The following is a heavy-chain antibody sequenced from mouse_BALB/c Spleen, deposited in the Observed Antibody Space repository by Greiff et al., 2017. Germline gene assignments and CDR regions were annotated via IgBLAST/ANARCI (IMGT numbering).Heavy chain of an antibody. CDR2: ISSGSSTI. Sequence: DVMLVESGGGLVKPGGSLKLSCAASGFTFSSFGMHWVRQAPEKGLEWVAYISSGSSTIYYADTVKGRFTISRDNPKNTLFLQMTSLRSEDTAMYYCARSNYFYAMDYWGQGTSVTVSS. D-gene: IGHD2-1*01. J-gene: IGHJ4*01. V-gene: IGHV5-17*02. CDR3: ARSNYFYAMDY. CDR1: GFTFSSFG.